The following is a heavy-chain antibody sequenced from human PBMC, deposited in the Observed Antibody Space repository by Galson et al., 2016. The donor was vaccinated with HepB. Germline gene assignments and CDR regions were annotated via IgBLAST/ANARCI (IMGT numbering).Heavy chain of an antibody. CDR2: INESGGS. D-gene: IGHD3-3*01. V-gene: IGHV4-34*01. J-gene: IGHJ5*02. CDR1: GGSFRNYY. Sequence: SETLSLTCAVYGGSFRNYYWTWIRQSPEKGLEWIGDINESGGSNYNPSFASPVAISLDTAKNQFSLNMHSVTAAATGVYYCARAKRPPRSSSFGYSWFAPWGQGTPVIVSS. CDR3: ARAKRPPRSSSFGYSWFAP.